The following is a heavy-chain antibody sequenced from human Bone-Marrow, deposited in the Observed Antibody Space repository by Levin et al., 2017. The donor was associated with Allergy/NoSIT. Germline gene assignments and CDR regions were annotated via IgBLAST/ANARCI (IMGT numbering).Heavy chain of an antibody. CDR1: GFTFSSYS. Sequence: GESLKISCAASGFTFSSYSMNWVRQAPGKGLEWVSSISSSSSYIYYADSVKGRFTISRDNAKNSLYLQMNSLRAEDTAVYYCARDRGTVTTKEFDYWGQGTLVTVSS. D-gene: IGHD4-17*01. CDR2: ISSSSSYI. CDR3: ARDRGTVTTKEFDY. J-gene: IGHJ4*02. V-gene: IGHV3-21*01.